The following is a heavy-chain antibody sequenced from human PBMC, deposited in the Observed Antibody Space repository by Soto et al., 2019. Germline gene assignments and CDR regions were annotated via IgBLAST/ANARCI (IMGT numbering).Heavy chain of an antibody. CDR3: SIGSGPFDY. CDR2: IWYDGSIK. D-gene: IGHD2-15*01. CDR1: GFAFSTYG. J-gene: IGHJ4*02. Sequence: QVQLVESGGGVVQPGRSLRLSCVASGFAFSTYGIHWVRQAPGKGLEWVAVIWYDGSIKYYADSVKGRFTISRDNSKNGLCRGMNSLKADGAAVYYCSIGSGPFDYWGQGTQVTVSS. V-gene: IGHV3-33*01.